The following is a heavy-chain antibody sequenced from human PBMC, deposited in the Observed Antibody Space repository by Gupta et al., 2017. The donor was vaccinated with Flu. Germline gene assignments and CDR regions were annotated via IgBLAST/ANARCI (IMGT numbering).Heavy chain of an antibody. CDR1: DDYA. D-gene: IGHD1-1*01. V-gene: IGHV3-9*01. J-gene: IGHJ3*02. Sequence: DDYAMHWVRQAPGKGLEWVSGISWNSGSIGYADSVKGRFTISRDNAKNSLHLQMNSLRAEDTALYYCAKDRGGNEDAFDIWGQGTMVTVSS. CDR3: AKDRGGNEDAFDI. CDR2: ISWNSGSI.